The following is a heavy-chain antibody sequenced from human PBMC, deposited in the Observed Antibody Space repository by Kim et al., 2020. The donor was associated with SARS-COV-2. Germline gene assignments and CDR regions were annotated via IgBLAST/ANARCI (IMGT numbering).Heavy chain of an antibody. J-gene: IGHJ4*02. CDR3: AGAFSAPLGAQ. V-gene: IGHV3-23*01. CDR2: T. Sequence: TSYADSVKGRFTASRDNSKNTLYLQMNSLRVEDTAVYYCAGAFSAPLGAQWGQGTLVTVSS. D-gene: IGHD3-10*01.